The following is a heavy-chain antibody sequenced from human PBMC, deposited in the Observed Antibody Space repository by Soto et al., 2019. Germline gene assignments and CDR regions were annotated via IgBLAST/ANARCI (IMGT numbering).Heavy chain of an antibody. D-gene: IGHD6-19*01. CDR1: NGSISTNGHY. CDR3: AREQWGFDS. J-gene: IGHJ4*02. Sequence: QVQLQESGPELVKSSQTLSLTCTVSNGSISTNGHYWTWIRQRPGKGLEWIAYIYYTGNSYYNPSLKSRLTISIDTSKNQFSLTLRSVIAADTAVYYCAREQWGFDSWGQGTLVTVSS. CDR2: IYYTGNS. V-gene: IGHV4-31*03.